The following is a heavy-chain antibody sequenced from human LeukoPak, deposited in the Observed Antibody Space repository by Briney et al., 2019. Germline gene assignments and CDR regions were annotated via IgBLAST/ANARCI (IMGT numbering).Heavy chain of an antibody. Sequence: GGSLRLSCAASGFTLSSYDMHWVRQVTGEGLEWVSYIAPSGDTYYPDSVKGRFTISRENGKNSLSLQMNGLRAGDTAVYYCVREGGVVSGTGAFDIWGQGTLVTVSS. V-gene: IGHV3-13*01. CDR3: VREGGVVSGTGAFDI. D-gene: IGHD6-19*01. CDR2: IAPSGDT. J-gene: IGHJ3*02. CDR1: GFTLSSYD.